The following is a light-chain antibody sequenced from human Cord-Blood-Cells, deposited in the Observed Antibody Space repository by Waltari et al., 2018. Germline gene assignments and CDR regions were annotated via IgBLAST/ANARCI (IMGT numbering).Light chain of an antibody. CDR2: WAS. V-gene: IGKV4-1*01. CDR3: QQYYSTPWT. Sequence: DIVMTQSPHSLAASLGERAPINRTTRRSVLYSSNNKNYLAWYQQTPVQPPKLLIYWASTRESGVPDRFSGSGSGTDFTLTISSLQAEDVAVYYCQQYYSTPWTFGQGTKVEIK. J-gene: IGKJ1*01. CDR1: RSVLYSSNNKNY.